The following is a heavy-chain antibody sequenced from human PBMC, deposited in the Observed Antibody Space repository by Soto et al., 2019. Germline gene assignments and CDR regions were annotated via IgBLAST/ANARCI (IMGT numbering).Heavy chain of an antibody. Sequence: QVQLVESGGGVVQPGRSLRLSCAASGFTFSSYGMHWVRQAPGKGLQWVAVISYDGSNKYYADSVKGRLTISRDNSKNTLYLQMNSLRAEDTAVYYCVGGYYFGDYWGQGTLVTVSS. CDR3: VGGYYFGDY. CDR1: GFTFSSYG. J-gene: IGHJ4*02. D-gene: IGHD3-22*01. V-gene: IGHV3-30*03. CDR2: ISYDGSNK.